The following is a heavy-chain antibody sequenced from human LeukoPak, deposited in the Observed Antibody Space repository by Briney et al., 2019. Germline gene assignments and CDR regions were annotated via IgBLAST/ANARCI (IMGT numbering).Heavy chain of an antibody. V-gene: IGHV3-30*03. CDR1: AFSFSSHG. CDR3: ARDRAWNYFDS. Sequence: PGGSLRVSCVPSAFSFSSHGMHWVRQAPGKGLEWVAVISTDANRKYYAYSVEGRFTISRDNSKNTLYLQMDSLRPEDTAVYYCARDRAWNYFDSWGQGTLVTVSS. D-gene: IGHD3-3*01. J-gene: IGHJ4*02. CDR2: ISTDANRK.